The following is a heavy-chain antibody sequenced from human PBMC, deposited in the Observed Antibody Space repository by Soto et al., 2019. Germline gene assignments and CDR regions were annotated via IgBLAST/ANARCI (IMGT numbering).Heavy chain of an antibody. CDR3: ARGDYGTGGYPFPYFDY. V-gene: IGHV1-2*02. Sequence: HEHLVQSGAEVKRPGASLKVSCKDSGYSFTGYYIHWVRQAPGQGLEWMGWINPDSGATNYAQNFQGRVTLTSDTSISTASMDLTSLTSDDTAVYYCARGDYGTGGYPFPYFDYWGQGTLVIVSS. CDR2: INPDSGAT. CDR1: GYSFTGYY. D-gene: IGHD2-8*02. J-gene: IGHJ4*02.